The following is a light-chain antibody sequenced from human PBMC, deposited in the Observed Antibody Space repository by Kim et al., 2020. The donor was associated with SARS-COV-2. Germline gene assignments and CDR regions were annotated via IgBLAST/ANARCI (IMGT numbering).Light chain of an antibody. J-gene: IGKJ4*01. CDR2: DVS. V-gene: IGKV3-11*01. CDR1: QSIRNN. CDR3: QQRSSWPLT. Sequence: LAPGERASLSCRASQSIRNNLAWYQQKSGQAPRLVIYDVSNRATGIPARFSGSGSGTDFTLTISSLEPEDFAVYYCQQRSSWPLTFGGGTKVDIK.